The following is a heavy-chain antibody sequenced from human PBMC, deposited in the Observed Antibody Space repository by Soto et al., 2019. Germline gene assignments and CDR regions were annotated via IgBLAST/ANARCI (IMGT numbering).Heavy chain of an antibody. D-gene: IGHD1-26*01. CDR3: ASGGGTYSPGC. CDR1: GYTFTSYA. CDR2: INAGNGNT. Sequence: QVQLVQSGAEVKKPGASVKVSCKASGYTFTSYAIHWVRQAPGQRLEWMGWINAGNGNTKYSQKFQGRVTITRDTAAGADYMELSSLRPEVAAVHYCASGGGTYSPGCWGHGNLVTVSS. J-gene: IGHJ4*01. V-gene: IGHV1-3*01.